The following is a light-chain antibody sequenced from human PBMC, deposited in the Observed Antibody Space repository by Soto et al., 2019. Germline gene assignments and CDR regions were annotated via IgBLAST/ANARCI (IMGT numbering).Light chain of an antibody. V-gene: IGKV3-20*01. CDR3: QQYGSSPFT. Sequence: EIVLTQSPGTLSLSPGERATLSCRASQSVSSSYLAWYQQKPGQAPRLLIYGASSRATGIPDRFSGSGSGTVFTLTISRLEPEDFAVYYCQQYGSSPFTFGPGTEVDIK. CDR1: QSVSSSY. J-gene: IGKJ3*01. CDR2: GAS.